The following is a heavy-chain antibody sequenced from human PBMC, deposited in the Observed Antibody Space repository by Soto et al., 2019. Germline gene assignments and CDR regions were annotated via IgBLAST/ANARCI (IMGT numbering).Heavy chain of an antibody. CDR3: ARLRWERWRYCTNGVCDLDY. CDR1: GFTFSSYA. J-gene: IGHJ4*02. Sequence: GSLRLSCAASGFTFSSYAMSWVRQAPGKGLEWVSTISGSGGSTYYADSVKGRFTISRDNAKNTLYLQMNSLRAEDTAVYYCARLRWERWRYCTNGVCDLDYWGQGTLVTVSS. CDR2: ISGSGGST. V-gene: IGHV3-23*01. D-gene: IGHD2-8*01.